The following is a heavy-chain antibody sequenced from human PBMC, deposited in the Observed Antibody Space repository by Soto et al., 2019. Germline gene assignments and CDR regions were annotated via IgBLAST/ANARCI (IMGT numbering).Heavy chain of an antibody. CDR1: GFTFSSYE. V-gene: IGHV3-23*01. CDR2: ISGSGGIT. Sequence: GGALRLSCAASGFTFSSYEMNWVRQAPGKGLEWVSAISGSGGITYYADSVKGRFTISRDNSKNTLYLQMNSLRAEDTAVYYCAKERFTAMAPSGYFQHWGQGTLVTV. D-gene: IGHD5-18*01. J-gene: IGHJ1*01. CDR3: AKERFTAMAPSGYFQH.